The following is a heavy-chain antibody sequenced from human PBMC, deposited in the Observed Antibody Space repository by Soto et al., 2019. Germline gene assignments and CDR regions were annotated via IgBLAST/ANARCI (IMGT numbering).Heavy chain of an antibody. D-gene: IGHD2-15*01. J-gene: IGHJ4*02. CDR3: VRSGTSSGRFSDY. CDR1: GYTFTSYW. Sequence: PGESLKISCKGSGYTFTSYWIGWVRQMPGEGLEWMGVIYPSDSDIRYSPSFQGKVTILADKSITTAYLQWSSLKAADTAMYYCVRSGTSSGRFSDYWGQGTLVTVSS. V-gene: IGHV5-51*01. CDR2: IYPSDSDI.